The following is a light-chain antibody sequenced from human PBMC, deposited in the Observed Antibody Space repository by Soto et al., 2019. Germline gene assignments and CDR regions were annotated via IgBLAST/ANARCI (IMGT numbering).Light chain of an antibody. CDR2: KIS. Sequence: DNVMTQTPLFLSVTLGQPASISCSSSKTLLHENGDTHFNWLHQRPGQPPRLLIYKISSRFSGVPDRFSGSGAGTDFTLKISRVEPEDVGVYYCLQAKSFPRTFGQGTRLEIK. J-gene: IGKJ2*02. V-gene: IGKV2-24*01. CDR1: KTLLHENGDTH. CDR3: LQAKSFPRT.